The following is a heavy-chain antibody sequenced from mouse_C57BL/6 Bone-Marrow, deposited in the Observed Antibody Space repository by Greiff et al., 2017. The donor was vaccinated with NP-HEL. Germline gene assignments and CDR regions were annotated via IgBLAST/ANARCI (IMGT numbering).Heavy chain of an antibody. D-gene: IGHD1-1*01. CDR2: IYPRSGNT. CDR3: ARGTTLAY. J-gene: IGHJ2*01. CDR1: GYTFTSYG. V-gene: IGHV1-81*01. Sequence: QVQLQQSGAELARPGASVKLSCTASGYTFTSYGISWVKQRPGQGLEWIGEIYPRSGNTYYNEKFKGKATLTADKSSSTAYMELRSLTSEDSAVYFCARGTTLAYWGQGTTLTVSA.